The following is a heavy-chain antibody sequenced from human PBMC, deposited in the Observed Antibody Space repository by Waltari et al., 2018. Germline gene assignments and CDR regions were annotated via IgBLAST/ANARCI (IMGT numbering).Heavy chain of an antibody. CDR3: ARGTHCSSTSCYLGYYYYYMDV. CDR1: GFTFSSYD. D-gene: IGHD2-2*01. V-gene: IGHV3-13*01. CDR2: IGTAGDT. Sequence: EVQLVESGGGLVQPGGSLRLSCAASGFTFSSYDMHWVRQATGNGLEWVSAIGTAGDTYYPGSVKGRFTISRENAKNSLYLQMNSLRAGDTAVYYCARGTHCSSTSCYLGYYYYYMDVWGKGTTVTVSS. J-gene: IGHJ6*03.